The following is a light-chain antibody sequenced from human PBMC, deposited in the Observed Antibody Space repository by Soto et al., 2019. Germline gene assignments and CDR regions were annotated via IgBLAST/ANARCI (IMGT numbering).Light chain of an antibody. CDR3: RSYAGSNNLV. CDR2: EVS. CDR1: SSDVGGYNY. J-gene: IGLJ1*01. V-gene: IGLV2-8*01. Sequence: QSALTQPPSASGSPGQSVTLSCTGTSSDVGGYNYVSWYQQHPGKAPKLMIYEVSKRPSGVPDRFSGSKSGNTASLTVSGLQAYYEADYCRSYAGSNNLVFGTGTNLTVL.